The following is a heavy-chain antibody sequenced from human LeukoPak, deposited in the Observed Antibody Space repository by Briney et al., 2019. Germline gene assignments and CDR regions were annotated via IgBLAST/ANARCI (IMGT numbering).Heavy chain of an antibody. D-gene: IGHD3-3*01. J-gene: IGHJ1*01. Sequence: PRGSLRLSCAASGFTFSSYAMSWVRQAPGEGLEWVSAISGSGGSTYYADSVKGRFTISRDNSKNTLYLQMNSLRAEDTAVYYCAKDGAIFGVVIEYFQHWGQGTLVTVSS. CDR2: ISGSGGST. V-gene: IGHV3-23*01. CDR3: AKDGAIFGVVIEYFQH. CDR1: GFTFSSYA.